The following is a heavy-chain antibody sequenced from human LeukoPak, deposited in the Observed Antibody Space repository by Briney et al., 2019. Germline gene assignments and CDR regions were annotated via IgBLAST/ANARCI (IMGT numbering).Heavy chain of an antibody. CDR1: GVSITSSVFY. J-gene: IGHJ6*03. CDR2: IYHSGNA. V-gene: IGHV4-39*01. CDR3: ARLWDSNGLNFYYYMDV. D-gene: IGHD3-22*01. Sequence: PSETLSLTCAVSGVSITSSVFYWCWIRQPPGKGLEWIGIIYHSGNAYYNPSLKSRVTISEDTSKNHFSLRVHSVTAADTAVYFCARLWDSNGLNFYYYMDVWGEGTTVTVSS.